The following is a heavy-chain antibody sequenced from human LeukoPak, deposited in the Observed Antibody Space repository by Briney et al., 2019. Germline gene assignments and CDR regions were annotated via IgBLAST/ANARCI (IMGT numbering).Heavy chain of an antibody. CDR3: ASDSLYYGTDV. Sequence: GGSLRLSCAASGFTFSNYWMSWVRQAPGKGLEWVANINQDGSDKYYVDSVKGRFTISRDNAKNSLYLQMNSLRAEDTAVYYCASDSLYYGTDVWGQGTTVTVSS. V-gene: IGHV3-7*01. CDR2: INQDGSDK. CDR1: GFTFSNYW. J-gene: IGHJ6*02.